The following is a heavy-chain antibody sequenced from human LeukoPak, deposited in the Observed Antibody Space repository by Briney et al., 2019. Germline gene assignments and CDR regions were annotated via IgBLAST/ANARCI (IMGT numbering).Heavy chain of an antibody. CDR1: GYTFTSYD. J-gene: IGHJ4*02. V-gene: IGHV1-8*01. CDR2: MNPNSGNT. CDR3: ARGGVVVVAAFDY. D-gene: IGHD2-15*01. Sequence: ASVKVSCKASGYTFTSYDINWVRQATGQGLEWMGWMNPNSGNTGYAQKFQRRVTMTRNTSISTAYMELSSLRPEDTAVYYCARGGVVVVAAFDYWGQGTLVTVSS.